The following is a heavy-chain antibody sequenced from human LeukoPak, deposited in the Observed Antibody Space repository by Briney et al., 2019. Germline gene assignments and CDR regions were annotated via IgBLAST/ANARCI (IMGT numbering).Heavy chain of an antibody. Sequence: GGSLRLSCAASGFTFSSSAMSWVRQAPGEALMWVSRIKSDGSSTTYADSVKGRFTISRDNAKNTLYLQMNSLRAEDTAVYYCSRDSLSSCGGDCYSGLDVWGQGTTVTVSS. V-gene: IGHV3-74*01. CDR1: GFTFSSSA. CDR3: SRDSLSSCGGDCYSGLDV. D-gene: IGHD2-21*02. CDR2: IKSDGSST. J-gene: IGHJ6*02.